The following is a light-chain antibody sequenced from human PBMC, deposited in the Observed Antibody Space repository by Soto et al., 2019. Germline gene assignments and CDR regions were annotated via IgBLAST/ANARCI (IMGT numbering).Light chain of an antibody. CDR3: LQHNSYPWT. V-gene: IGKV1-17*01. J-gene: IGKJ1*01. CDR2: AAT. CDR1: QGVSNR. Sequence: DIQMTQSPSTLSASVGDRVSFTCRASQGVSNRLVWFQQKPGKVPKRLIFAATLLQSGVPSRFSGSGSGKEFTLTISGLQAEDFATYYCLQHNSYPWTFGPGTKVDIK.